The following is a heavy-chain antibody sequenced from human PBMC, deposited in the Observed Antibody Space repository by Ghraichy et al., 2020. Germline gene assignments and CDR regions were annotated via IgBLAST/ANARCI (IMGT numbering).Heavy chain of an antibody. D-gene: IGHD5-18*01. J-gene: IGHJ6*02. CDR2: ISSSGTTI. CDR3: ARARGIQLWPIYGMDV. V-gene: IGHV3-48*03. CDR1: GFTFATYE. Sequence: GESLNISCAASGFTFATYEMKWVRQAPGKGLEWISYISSSGTTIYYADSVKGRFTISRDNAKNSLFLQMNSLRVEDTAVYYCARARGIQLWPIYGMDVWGQGTTVTVSS.